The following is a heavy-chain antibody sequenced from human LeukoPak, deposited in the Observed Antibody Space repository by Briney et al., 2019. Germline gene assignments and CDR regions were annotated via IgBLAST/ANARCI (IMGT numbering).Heavy chain of an antibody. CDR1: GFTFDDYA. CDR2: ISWNSGSI. D-gene: IGHD3-3*01. J-gene: IGHJ6*04. Sequence: GRSLRLSCAASGFTFDDYAMHWVRQAPGKGLEWVSGISWNSGSIGYADSVKGRFTISRDNAKNSLYLQMNSLRAEDTAVYYCARDHGITIFMGVWGKGTTVTVSS. V-gene: IGHV3-9*01. CDR3: ARDHGITIFMGV.